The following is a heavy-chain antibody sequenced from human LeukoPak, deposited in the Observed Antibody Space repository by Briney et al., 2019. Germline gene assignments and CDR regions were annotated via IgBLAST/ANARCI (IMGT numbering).Heavy chain of an antibody. CDR1: GFTFSSYS. V-gene: IGHV3-21*01. J-gene: IGHJ4*02. CDR3: ARVGSTWSYFDY. CDR2: MSGSSNYI. Sequence: PGGSLRLSCAASGFTFSSYSMNWVRHAPGKGLEWVSFMSGSSNYIYYADSVKGRFTISRDNAKNSLYLQMNRLRAEDTAVYYCARVGSTWSYFDYWGQGTLVTVSS. D-gene: IGHD6-13*01.